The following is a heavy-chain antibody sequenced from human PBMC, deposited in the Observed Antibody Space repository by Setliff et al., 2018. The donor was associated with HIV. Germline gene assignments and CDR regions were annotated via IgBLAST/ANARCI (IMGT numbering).Heavy chain of an antibody. D-gene: IGHD3-10*01. CDR2: IDWDDAK. Sequence: SGPTLVNPTQTLTLTCIFSGFSLSPRGMSVSWIRQPPGKALEWLARIDWDDAKYYSTSLKTRLTISKDTSKNQVVLTMTSMDPVDTATYYCARGSESLTYFDNLGPGTLVTVSS. CDR1: GFSLSPRGMS. CDR3: ARGSESLTYFDN. J-gene: IGHJ4*02. V-gene: IGHV2-70*11.